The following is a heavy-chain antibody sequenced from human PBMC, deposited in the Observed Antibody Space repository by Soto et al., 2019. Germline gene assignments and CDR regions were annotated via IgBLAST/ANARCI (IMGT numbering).Heavy chain of an antibody. J-gene: IGHJ5*02. V-gene: IGHV1-18*01. D-gene: IGHD6-13*01. Sequence: ASVKVSCKASGYTFTCYGISWVRQAPGQGLEWMGWISAYNGNTNYAQKLQGRVTMTTDTSTSTAYMELRSLGSDDTAVYYCARDESEYSSSWYEFGNWFDPWGQGTLVTVSS. CDR3: ARDESEYSSSWYEFGNWFDP. CDR1: GYTFTCYG. CDR2: ISAYNGNT.